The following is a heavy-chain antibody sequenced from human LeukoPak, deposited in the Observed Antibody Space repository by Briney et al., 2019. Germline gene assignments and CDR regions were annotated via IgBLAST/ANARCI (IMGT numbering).Heavy chain of an antibody. Sequence: SVKVSCKASGGTFSSYAISWVRQAPGQGLEWMGGIIPIFGIANYAQKFQGRVTITADKSTSTAYMELSSLRSEDTAVYYCSSTPGDSYYYYGMDVWGQGTTVTVSS. CDR3: SSTPGDSYYYYGMDV. V-gene: IGHV1-69*10. J-gene: IGHJ6*02. D-gene: IGHD3-16*01. CDR1: GGTFSSYA. CDR2: IIPIFGIA.